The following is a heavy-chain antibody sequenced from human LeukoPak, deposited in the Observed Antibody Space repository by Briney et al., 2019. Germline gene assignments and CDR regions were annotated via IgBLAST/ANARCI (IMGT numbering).Heavy chain of an antibody. CDR3: ASGPFLTFDHTPEGYYHYYMDV. CDR1: GGTFNPYA. D-gene: IGHD1-14*01. V-gene: IGHV1-69*13. CDR2: IIPMFDTT. J-gene: IGHJ6*03. Sequence: ASVKVSCKASGGTFNPYALSWVRQAPGRGLEWMGAIIPMFDTTNYAQRFQGRLTLTADGSTGTAYLELNSLKAEDTAVYFCASGPFLTFDHTPEGYYHYYMDVWGTGTTVTTSS.